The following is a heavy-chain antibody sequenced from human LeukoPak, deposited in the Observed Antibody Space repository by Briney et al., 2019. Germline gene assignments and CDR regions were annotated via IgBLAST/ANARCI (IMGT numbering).Heavy chain of an antibody. CDR3: ARVVRGVFAQTYYYYGMDV. CDR1: GFTFSDYT. D-gene: IGHD3-10*01. J-gene: IGHJ6*02. V-gene: IGHV3-21*01. CDR2: ISSGSGYI. Sequence: GGSLRLSCAASGFTFSDYTMHWVRQAPGKGLEWVPSISSGSGYIYYADSVKGRFTISRDNAKNSLYLQMNSLRAEDTAVYYCARVVRGVFAQTYYYYGMDVWGQGTTVTVSS.